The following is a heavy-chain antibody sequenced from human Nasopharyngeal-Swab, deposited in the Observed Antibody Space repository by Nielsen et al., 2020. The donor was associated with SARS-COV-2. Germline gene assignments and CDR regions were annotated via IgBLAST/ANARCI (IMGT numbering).Heavy chain of an antibody. CDR3: ARHWSDPGNWFDP. J-gene: IGHJ5*02. V-gene: IGHV5-10-1*01. Sequence: KVSCKGSGYSFTSYWISWVRQMPGKGLEWMGRIDPSDSYTNYSPSSQGHVTISADKSISTAYLQWSSLKASDTAMYYCARHWSDPGNWFDPWGQGTLVTVSS. CDR1: GYSFTSYW. CDR2: IDPSDSYT.